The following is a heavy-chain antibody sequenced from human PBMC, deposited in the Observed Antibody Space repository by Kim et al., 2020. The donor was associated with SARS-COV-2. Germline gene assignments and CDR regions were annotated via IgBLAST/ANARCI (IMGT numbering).Heavy chain of an antibody. Sequence: SETLSLTCAVYGGSFSGYYWSWIRQPPGKGLEWIGEINHSGSTNYNPSLKSRVTISVDTSKNQFSLKLSSVTAADTAVYYCARSVAGNPHFDYWGQGTLVTVSS. D-gene: IGHD6-19*01. J-gene: IGHJ4*02. V-gene: IGHV4-34*01. CDR1: GGSFSGYY. CDR2: INHSGST. CDR3: ARSVAGNPHFDY.